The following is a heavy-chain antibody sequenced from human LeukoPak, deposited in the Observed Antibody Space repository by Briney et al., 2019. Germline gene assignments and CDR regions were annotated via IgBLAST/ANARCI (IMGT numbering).Heavy chain of an antibody. CDR3: ARDPYYYDSSGYIRGISFDY. Sequence: ASVKVSCKASGYTFTSYYMHWVRQAPGQGLEWMGIINPSGGSTSYAQKFQGRVTMTRDTSTSTVYMELSSLRSEDTAVYYCARDPYYYDSSGYIRGISFDYWGQGTLVTVSS. CDR1: GYTFTSYY. CDR2: INPSGGST. D-gene: IGHD3-22*01. J-gene: IGHJ4*02. V-gene: IGHV1-46*01.